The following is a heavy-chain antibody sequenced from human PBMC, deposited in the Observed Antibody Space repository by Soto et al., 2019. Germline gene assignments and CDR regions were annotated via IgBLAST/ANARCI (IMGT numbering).Heavy chain of an antibody. V-gene: IGHV4-59*01. CDR3: ARVRLTTLNWFDP. J-gene: IGHJ5*02. CDR1: GGSISSYY. CDR2: IYYSGST. D-gene: IGHD3-22*01. Sequence: SETLSLTCTVSGGSISSYYWSWIRQPPGKGLEWIGYIYYSGSTNYNPSLKSRVTISVDTSKNQFSLKLSSVTAADTAVYYCARVRLTTLNWFDPWGQGTLVTVSS.